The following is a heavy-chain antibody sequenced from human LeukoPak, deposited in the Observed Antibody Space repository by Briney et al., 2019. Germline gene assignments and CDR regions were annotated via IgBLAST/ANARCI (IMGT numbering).Heavy chain of an antibody. V-gene: IGHV5-51*01. CDR3: ARPKLDCSSTSCSDDAFDI. CDR2: IYPGDSDT. Sequence: NRGASLQISCEGSGSIFTSYWIGWVRQLPGKGLEWMGIIYPGDSDTRYSPSFQGQVTISADKSISTAYLQWSSLKASDTAMYYCARPKLDCSSTSCSDDAFDIWGQGTMVTVSS. CDR1: GSIFTSYW. D-gene: IGHD2-2*01. J-gene: IGHJ3*02.